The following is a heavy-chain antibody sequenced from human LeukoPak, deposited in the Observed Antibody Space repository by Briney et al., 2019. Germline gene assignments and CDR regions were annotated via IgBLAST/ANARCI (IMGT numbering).Heavy chain of an antibody. D-gene: IGHD3-10*01. CDR2: INHSGST. J-gene: IGHJ5*02. Sequence: SETLSLTCAVYGGSFSGYYWSWIRQPPGKGLEWIGEINHSGSTNYNPSLKSRVTISVDTSKNQFSLKLSSVTAADTAVYYCARVLLWFGELSPQGFDPWGQGTLVTVSS. CDR3: ARVLLWFGELSPQGFDP. V-gene: IGHV4-34*01. CDR1: GGSFSGYY.